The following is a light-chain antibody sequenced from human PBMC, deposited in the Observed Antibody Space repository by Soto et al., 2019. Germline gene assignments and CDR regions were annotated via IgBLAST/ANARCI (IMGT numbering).Light chain of an antibody. CDR2: DVS. Sequence: DIQLTQSPSTLSASVGDSVTITCRASQNVTTSLAWYQHKPGRAPKLLIFDVSNLESGVPSRFSGGGSGTDFTLTISSLYSDDFATYYCQQYDYSRTFGRGTKVDLK. CDR3: QQYDYSRT. CDR1: QNVTTS. J-gene: IGKJ1*01. V-gene: IGKV1-5*01.